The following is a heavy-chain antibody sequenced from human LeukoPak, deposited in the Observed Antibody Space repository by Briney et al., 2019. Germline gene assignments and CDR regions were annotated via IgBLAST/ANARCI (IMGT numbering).Heavy chain of an antibody. D-gene: IGHD1-14*01. J-gene: IGHJ5*02. CDR2: INHSGSN. V-gene: IGHV4-34*01. Sequence: KASETLSLTCAVYGGSFNGYYWSWIRHPPGKGLEWGGEINHSGSNNCNPSLKSRVTISVDTSKNQFSLKLSSVTAADTAVYYCARARRSRWFDPWGQGTLVTVSS. CDR3: ARARRSRWFDP. CDR1: GGSFNGYY.